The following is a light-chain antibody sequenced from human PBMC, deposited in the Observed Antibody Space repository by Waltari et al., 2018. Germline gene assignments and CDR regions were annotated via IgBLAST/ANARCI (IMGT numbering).Light chain of an antibody. CDR3: NSRDSSGNHPWV. Sequence: SSELTQDPAVSVALGQTVRITCQGDSRRSYYASWYQQKPGQAPVLVIYGKNNRPSGIPDRFSGSSSGNTASLTITGAQAEDEADYYCNSRDSSGNHPWVFGGGTKLTVL. V-gene: IGLV3-19*01. CDR1: SRRSYY. J-gene: IGLJ3*02. CDR2: GKN.